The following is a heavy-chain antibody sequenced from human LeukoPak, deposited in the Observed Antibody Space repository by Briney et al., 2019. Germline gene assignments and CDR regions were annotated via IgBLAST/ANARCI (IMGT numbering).Heavy chain of an antibody. CDR1: GFTFSSYE. J-gene: IGHJ1*01. CDR3: ARQQQQLWYD. V-gene: IGHV3-48*03. CDR2: ISSSAGTT. Sequence: GGSLRLSCAASGFTFSSYEMNWVRQAPGKGLEWVSYISSSAGTTYYADSVKGRFTISRDNAKNSLYLQMNSLRAEDTAVYFCARQQQQLWYDWGQDTLVTVSS. D-gene: IGHD5-18*01.